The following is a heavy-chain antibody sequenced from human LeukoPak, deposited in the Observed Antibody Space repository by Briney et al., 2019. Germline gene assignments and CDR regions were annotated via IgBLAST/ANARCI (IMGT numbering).Heavy chain of an antibody. Sequence: PGGSLRLSCAASGFTFSSYAMSWVRQAPGKGLEWVSAISGSGGSTYYAGSVKGRFTISRDNSKNTLYLQMNSLRAEDTAVYYCAKDRSSWYANWFDPWGQGTLVTVSS. CDR2: ISGSGGST. CDR3: AKDRSSWYANWFDP. D-gene: IGHD6-13*01. CDR1: GFTFSSYA. V-gene: IGHV3-23*01. J-gene: IGHJ5*02.